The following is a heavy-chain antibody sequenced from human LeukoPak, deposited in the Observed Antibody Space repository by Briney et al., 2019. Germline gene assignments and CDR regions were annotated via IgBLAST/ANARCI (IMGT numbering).Heavy chain of an antibody. V-gene: IGHV3-53*01. CDR2: IYSGGNT. D-gene: IGHD6-19*01. CDR1: GFTVSSNY. Sequence: GGSLRLSCTASGFTVSSNYMSWVRQAPGKGLEWVSVIYSGGNTYYADSVKGRFTISRDNSKNTLYLQMNSLRAEDTAVYYCAREWLAVAGLDYWGQGTLVTVSS. J-gene: IGHJ4*02. CDR3: AREWLAVAGLDY.